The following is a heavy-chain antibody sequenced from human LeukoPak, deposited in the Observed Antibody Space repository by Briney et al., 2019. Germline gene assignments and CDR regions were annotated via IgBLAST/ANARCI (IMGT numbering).Heavy chain of an antibody. CDR1: GGSISSSNW. V-gene: IGHV4-4*02. J-gene: IGHJ6*02. CDR3: ARFAIVVVVAATAQVYYYGMDV. D-gene: IGHD2-15*01. CDR2: IYHSGST. Sequence: PSETLSLTCTVSGGSISSSNWWSWVRQPPGKGLEWIGEIYHSGSTNYNPSLKSRVTISVDKSKNQFSLKLSSVTAADTAVYYCARFAIVVVVAATAQVYYYGMDVWGQGTTVTVSS.